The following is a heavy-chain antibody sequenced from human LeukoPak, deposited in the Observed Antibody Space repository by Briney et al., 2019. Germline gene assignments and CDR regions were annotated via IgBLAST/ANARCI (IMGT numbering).Heavy chain of an antibody. D-gene: IGHD3-10*01. CDR2: IYDSGNT. CDR1: GGSISRYY. Sequence: KPSETLSLTCTVSGGSISRYYWSWIRRPPGKGLEWIGYIYDSGNTNYNPSLKSQVTISVDKSKNQFSLKLSFVTAADTAMYYCARSDYHNSGSHTVFDAFDIWGQGTRVTVSS. CDR3: ARSDYHNSGSHTVFDAFDI. J-gene: IGHJ3*02. V-gene: IGHV4-59*01.